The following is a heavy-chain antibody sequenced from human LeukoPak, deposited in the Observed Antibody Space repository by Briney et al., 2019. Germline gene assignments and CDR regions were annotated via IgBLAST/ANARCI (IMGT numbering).Heavy chain of an antibody. CDR3: ARFMMTTGNFDY. CDR2: IIPIFGTA. Sequence: GASVKVSCKASGGTSTSYAISWVRQAPGQGLEWMGGIIPIFGTANYAQKFQGRVTITADESTSTAYMELSSLRSEDTAVYYCARFMMTTGNFDYWGQGTLVTVSS. CDR1: GGTSTSYA. D-gene: IGHD4-17*01. V-gene: IGHV1-69*13. J-gene: IGHJ4*02.